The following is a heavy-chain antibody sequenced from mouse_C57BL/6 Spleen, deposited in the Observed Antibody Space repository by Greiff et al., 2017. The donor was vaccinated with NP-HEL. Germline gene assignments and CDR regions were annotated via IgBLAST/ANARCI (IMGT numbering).Heavy chain of an antibody. V-gene: IGHV5-4*01. Sequence: EVMLVESGGGLVKPGGSLKLSCAASGFTFSSYAMSWVRQTPEKRLEWVATISDGGSYTYYPDNVKGRFTLSRDNAKNNLYLQMSHLKSEDTAMYYCAREGYYSNLFAYWGQGTLVTVSA. CDR1: GFTFSSYA. D-gene: IGHD2-5*01. CDR3: AREGYYSNLFAY. J-gene: IGHJ3*01. CDR2: ISDGGSYT.